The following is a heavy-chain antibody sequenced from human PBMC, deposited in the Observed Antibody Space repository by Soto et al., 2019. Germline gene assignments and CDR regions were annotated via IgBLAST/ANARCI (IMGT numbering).Heavy chain of an antibody. Sequence: GGFLRLSWTAYGISFRRYVMSWVRQALGKGLEWVSAISGSGGSTYYADSVKGRFTISRDNSKNTLYLQMNSLRAEDTVVYYCAKAPGGYYYYGMDVWGQGTTVPVSS. CDR2: ISGSGGST. V-gene: IGHV3-23*01. D-gene: IGHD3-10*01. CDR1: GISFRRYV. J-gene: IGHJ6*02. CDR3: AKAPGGYYYYGMDV.